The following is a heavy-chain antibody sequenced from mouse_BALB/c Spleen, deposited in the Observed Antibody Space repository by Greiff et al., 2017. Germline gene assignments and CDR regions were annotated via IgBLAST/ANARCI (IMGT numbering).Heavy chain of an antibody. J-gene: IGHJ2*01. CDR3: NAESSTVVAYYFDY. Sequence: VQLQQSGAELVRPGASVKLSCTASGFNINDYYMHWVKQRPEQGLEWIGWIDPENGDTEYAPKFQGKATMTADTSSNTAYLQLSSLTSEDTAVYYCNAESSTVVAYYFDYWGQGTTLTVSS. D-gene: IGHD1-1*01. CDR2: IDPENGDT. CDR1: GFNINDYY. V-gene: IGHV14-4*02.